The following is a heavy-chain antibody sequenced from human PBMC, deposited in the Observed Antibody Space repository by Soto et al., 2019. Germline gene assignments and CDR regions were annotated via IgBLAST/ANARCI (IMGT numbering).Heavy chain of an antibody. Sequence: SETLSLTCTVFGDSVTNYFWSWMRQPPGKGLEWIGHMYHGGRTNYSPSLKSRVTMSLDSSRNQFSLNLSSVNAADTAVYFCARDHGYCTNGVCPIFDFWGQGLLVT. V-gene: IGHV4-59*02. CDR1: GDSVTNYF. CDR3: ARDHGYCTNGVCPIFDF. CDR2: MYHGGRT. J-gene: IGHJ4*02. D-gene: IGHD2-8*01.